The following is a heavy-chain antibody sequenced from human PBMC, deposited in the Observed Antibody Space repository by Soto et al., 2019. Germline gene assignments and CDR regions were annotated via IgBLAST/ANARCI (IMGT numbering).Heavy chain of an antibody. D-gene: IGHD6-13*01. J-gene: IGHJ5*02. V-gene: IGHV2-26*04. CDR2: IFSNDEK. Sequence: QVTVKESGPVLVKPTETLTLTCTVSGFSLSNAGLGVSWIRQPPGKALEWLAHIFSNDEKSYSTSLKSRLTISKDTYKSQVVLTMTNMDPVDTATYYCASTYSTSWYWFDPCGQGTLVTVSS. CDR3: ASTYSTSWYWFDP. CDR1: GFSLSNAGLG.